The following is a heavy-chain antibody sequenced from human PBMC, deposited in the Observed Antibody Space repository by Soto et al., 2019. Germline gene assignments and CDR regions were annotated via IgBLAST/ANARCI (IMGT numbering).Heavy chain of an antibody. Sequence: EVQLLDSGGGLVQPGGSLRLSCAASGFTFSTYAMSWVRQAPGRGLEWVSSITSSGDNTYYPDSVKGRFTISRDNSKNTVYLQMNSLRDEDTAVYYCAKDRRHYFGSGGAYYKSGGDFWGQGTLVTVSS. CDR1: GFTFSTYA. CDR2: ITSSGDNT. CDR3: AKDRRHYFGSGGAYYKSGGDF. D-gene: IGHD3-10*01. J-gene: IGHJ4*02. V-gene: IGHV3-23*01.